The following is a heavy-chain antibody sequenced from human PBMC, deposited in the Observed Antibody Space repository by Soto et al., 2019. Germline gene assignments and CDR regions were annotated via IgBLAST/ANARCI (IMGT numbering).Heavy chain of an antibody. CDR3: ARDLNYGLFDY. D-gene: IGHD4-17*01. J-gene: IGHJ4*02. V-gene: IGHV3-48*01. Sequence: EVQLVESGGGLVQPGGSLRLSCAASGFTFSSYSMNWVRQAPGKGLEWVSYISSSSSTIYYSDSVKGRITISRDNAKNPVCLERNGLGAEDTPVYYCARDLNYGLFDYWGQGTLVTVSS. CDR1: GFTFSSYS. CDR2: ISSSSSTI.